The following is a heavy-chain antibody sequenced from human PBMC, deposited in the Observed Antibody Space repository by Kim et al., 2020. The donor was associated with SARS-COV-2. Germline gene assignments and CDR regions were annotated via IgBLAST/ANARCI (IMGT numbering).Heavy chain of an antibody. CDR1: GFTVSSNY. CDR3: ARDQCGALPCYYGMDV. V-gene: IGHV3-53*01. Sequence: GGSLRLSCAASGFTVSSNYMSWVRQAPGKGLEWVSVIYSGGSTYYADSVKGRFTISRDNSKNTLYLQMNSLRAEDTAVYYCARDQCGALPCYYGMDVWGQGTTVTVSS. D-gene: IGHD2-21*01. CDR2: IYSGGST. J-gene: IGHJ6*02.